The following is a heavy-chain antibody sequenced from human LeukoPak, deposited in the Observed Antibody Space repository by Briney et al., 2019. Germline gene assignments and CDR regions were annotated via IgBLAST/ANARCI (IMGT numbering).Heavy chain of an antibody. J-gene: IGHJ4*02. CDR2: ISYDGSNK. CDR3: AKVRLASDFDY. D-gene: IGHD3-22*01. CDR1: GFTFSSYA. V-gene: IGHV3-30-3*01. Sequence: PGGSLRLSCAASGFTFSSYAMHWVRQAPGKGLEWVAVISYDGSNKYYADSVKGRFTISRDNSKNTLYLQMNSLRAEDTAVYYCAKVRLASDFDYWGQGTLVTVYS.